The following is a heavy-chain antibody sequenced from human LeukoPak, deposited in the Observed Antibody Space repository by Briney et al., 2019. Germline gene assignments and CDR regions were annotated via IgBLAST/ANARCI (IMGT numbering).Heavy chain of an antibody. CDR3: ARGHRKAVAAFDY. CDR2: INPNSGDT. CDR1: GYTFTGHY. V-gene: IGHV1-2*04. D-gene: IGHD6-13*01. J-gene: IGHJ4*02. Sequence: ASVKVSCKASGYTFTGHYMHWVRQAPGQGLEWMGWINPNSGDTNYAQKFQGWVTMTRDTSISTAYMEVSRLRSDDTAVYYCARGHRKAVAAFDYWGQGALVTVSS.